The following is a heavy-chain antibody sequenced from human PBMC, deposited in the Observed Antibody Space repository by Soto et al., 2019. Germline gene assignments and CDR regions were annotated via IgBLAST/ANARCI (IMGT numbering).Heavy chain of an antibody. J-gene: IGHJ6*02. D-gene: IGHD2-21*02. V-gene: IGHV1-2*02. CDR3: ARDWSYCGGDCYPSGMDV. CDR1: GYTFTGYY. CDR2: INPNSGGT. Sequence: ASLKVYCKASGYTFTGYYMHWVRQAPGQGLEWMGWINPNSGGTNYAQKFQGRVTMTRDTSISTAYMELSRLRSDDTAVYYCARDWSYCGGDCYPSGMDVWGQGTTVTVSS.